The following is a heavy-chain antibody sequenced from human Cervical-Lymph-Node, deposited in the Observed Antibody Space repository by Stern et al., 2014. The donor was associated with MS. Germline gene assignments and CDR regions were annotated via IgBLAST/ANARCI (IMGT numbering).Heavy chain of an antibody. CDR1: GYSFTHFW. V-gene: IGHV5-51*03. Sequence: EVQLVESGAEVKKPGESLSISCKGSGYSFTHFWVGWVRQMPGKGLEWMGIIYPGDSDTRYRPSFQGQVTISADSSINPAYLQWSSLKASDTAIYYCAIMRGDSGLHYWGQGTLVTVSS. D-gene: IGHD6-19*01. CDR3: AIMRGDSGLHY. CDR2: IYPGDSDT. J-gene: IGHJ4*02.